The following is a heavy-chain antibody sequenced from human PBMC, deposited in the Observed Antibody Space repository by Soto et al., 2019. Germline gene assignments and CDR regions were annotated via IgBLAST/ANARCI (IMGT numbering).Heavy chain of an antibody. CDR1: GFTFSSYA. CDR2: ISGSGGST. Sequence: GGSLRLSCAASGFTFSSYAMSWVRQAPGKGLEWVSAISGSGGSTYYADSVKGRFTISRDNSKNTLYLQMNSLRAEDTAVYYCAKDRYCSSTSCRLRFDYWGQGTLVTVSS. J-gene: IGHJ4*02. D-gene: IGHD2-2*01. CDR3: AKDRYCSSTSCRLRFDY. V-gene: IGHV3-23*01.